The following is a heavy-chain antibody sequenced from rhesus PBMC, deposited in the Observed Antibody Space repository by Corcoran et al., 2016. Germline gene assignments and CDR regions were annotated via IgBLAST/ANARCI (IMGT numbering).Heavy chain of an antibody. Sequence: QVQLQESGPGVVKPSETLSLTCAVSGGSISDSYRWSWIRPPPGKGLEWIGYIYGSRTSTNYNPARKRRGTISKDTAKNQFSLKLSSVTAADTAVYYWARGRIWTGYNYFDYWGQGVLVTVSS. D-gene: IGHD3-3*01. J-gene: IGHJ4*01. V-gene: IGHV4S10*01. CDR2: IYGSRTST. CDR1: GGSISDSYR. CDR3: ARGRIWTGYNYFDY.